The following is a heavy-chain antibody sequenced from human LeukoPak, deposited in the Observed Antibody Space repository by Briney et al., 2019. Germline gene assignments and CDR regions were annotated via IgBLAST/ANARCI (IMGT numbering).Heavy chain of an antibody. CDR3: ASGRQLGY. D-gene: IGHD3-16*01. J-gene: IGHJ4*02. Sequence: GGSLTLFCSASRFTFSSEWMCWVPQSPGKGLEWVANIKQDGSEKYYVHCVKGRFTISRDNAKNSLYLQMNSLRAEDTALYYCASGRQLGYWGQGTLVTVSS. CDR1: RFTFSSEW. V-gene: IGHV3-7*01. CDR2: IKQDGSEK.